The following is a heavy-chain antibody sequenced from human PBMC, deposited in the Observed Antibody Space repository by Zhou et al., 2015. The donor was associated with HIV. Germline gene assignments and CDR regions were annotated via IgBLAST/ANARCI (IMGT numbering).Heavy chain of an antibody. CDR1: GGTFSSYA. CDR2: IIPIFGTA. D-gene: IGHD2-2*02. J-gene: IGHJ6*02. V-gene: IGHV1-69*06. Sequence: QVQLVQSGAEVKKPGSSVKVSCKASGGTFSSYAISWVRQAPGQGLEWMGGIIPIFGTANYAQKFQGRVTITADKSTSTAYMELSSLRSEDTAVYYCAREAGYCSSTSCYTRGGGMDVWGQGTTVTVSS. CDR3: AREAGYCSSTSCYTRGGGMDV.